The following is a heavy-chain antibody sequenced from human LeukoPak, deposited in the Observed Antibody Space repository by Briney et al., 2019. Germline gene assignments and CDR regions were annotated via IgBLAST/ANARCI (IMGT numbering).Heavy chain of an antibody. CDR2: IYHSGST. CDR3: ARSYYYDSSGYAFDI. CDR1: GGSISSYY. Sequence: PSETLSLTCTVSGGSISSYYWSWIRQPPGKGLEWIGYIYHSGSTNYNPSLKSRVTISVDTSKNQFSLKLSSVTAADTAVYYCARSYYYDSSGYAFDIWGQGTMVTVSS. V-gene: IGHV4-59*08. D-gene: IGHD3-22*01. J-gene: IGHJ3*02.